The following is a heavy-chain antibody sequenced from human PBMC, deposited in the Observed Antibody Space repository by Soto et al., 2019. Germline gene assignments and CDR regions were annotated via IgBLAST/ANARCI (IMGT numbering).Heavy chain of an antibody. J-gene: IGHJ5*02. CDR1: GGPISGYF. D-gene: IGHD2-2*01. Sequence: QVQLQESGLGLVKPPETLSLPAPVLGGPISGYFWGGIRKPAGKGLDWIGRTYTDGTTNNSPSLKSRVTMSVDTSKNQFSLKLSSVTAADTAVYYCAREGTSWMYNWFDPWGQGTLVTVSS. CDR3: AREGTSWMYNWFDP. V-gene: IGHV4-4*07. CDR2: TYTDGTT.